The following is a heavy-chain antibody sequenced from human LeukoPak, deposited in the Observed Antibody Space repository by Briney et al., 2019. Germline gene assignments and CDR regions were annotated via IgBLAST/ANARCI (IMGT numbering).Heavy chain of an antibody. D-gene: IGHD3-3*01. CDR1: GYTFTTYT. J-gene: IGHJ6*03. CDR3: ARTNYDFWSGHPQTYYMDV. CDR2: INAGNGNT. V-gene: IGHV1-3*03. Sequence: GASVEVSCKASGYTFTTYTIHWVRQAPGQRLEWMGWINAGNGNTKYSQEFQDRVTITRDTSASTAYMELSSLRSEDMAVYYCARTNYDFWSGHPQTYYMDVWGKGTTVTVSS.